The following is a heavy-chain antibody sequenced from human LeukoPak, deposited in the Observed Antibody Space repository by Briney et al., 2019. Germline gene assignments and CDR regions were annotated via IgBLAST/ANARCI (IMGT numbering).Heavy chain of an antibody. CDR1: AYTFATYG. CDR2: ISDYNGNT. Sequence: ASVMVSSKTSAYTFATYGISWVRQAPGQGLEWMGYISDYNGNTNYAQKLQGRVTITTDTSTSTAYMELRSLRSDDTAVYYCGRSREGLYSGSSFDYWGQGPRVTVSS. J-gene: IGHJ4*02. V-gene: IGHV1-18*01. D-gene: IGHD1-26*01. CDR3: GRSREGLYSGSSFDY.